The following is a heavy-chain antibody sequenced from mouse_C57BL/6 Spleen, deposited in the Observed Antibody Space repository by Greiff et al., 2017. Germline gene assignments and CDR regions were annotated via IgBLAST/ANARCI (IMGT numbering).Heavy chain of an antibody. J-gene: IGHJ1*03. V-gene: IGHV1-80*01. CDR1: GYAFSSYW. Sequence: VQLQQSGAELVKPGASVKISCKASGYAFSSYWMNWVKQRPGQGLEWIGQIYPGDGDTNYNGKFKGKATLTADKSSSTAYMQLSSLTSEDSAVYFCARSLITTVVATRYWYFDVWGTGTTVTVSS. CDR2: IYPGDGDT. D-gene: IGHD1-1*01. CDR3: ARSLITTVVATRYWYFDV.